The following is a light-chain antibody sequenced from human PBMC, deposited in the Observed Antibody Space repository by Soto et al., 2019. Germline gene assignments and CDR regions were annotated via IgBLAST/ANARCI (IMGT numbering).Light chain of an antibody. CDR1: QSVSSSY. CDR2: GAS. V-gene: IGKV3-20*01. Sequence: EIVLTQSPGTLSLSPGERATLSCRASQSVSSSYLAWYQQKPGQAPRLLIYGASSRATGIPDRFSGSGSGTDFTLTISRLEPDDFALYYCQQYGSPITFGPGTKVDIK. CDR3: QQYGSPIT. J-gene: IGKJ3*01.